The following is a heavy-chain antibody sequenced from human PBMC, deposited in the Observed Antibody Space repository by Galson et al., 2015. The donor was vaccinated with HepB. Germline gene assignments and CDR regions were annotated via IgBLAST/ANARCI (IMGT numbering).Heavy chain of an antibody. CDR3: ARAPRDSSGYYYGWYFDL. J-gene: IGHJ2*01. CDR1: GFTFSSYS. D-gene: IGHD3-22*01. Sequence: SLRLSCAASGFTFSSYSMNWVRQAPGKGLEWVPYISSSSSTIYYADSVKGRFTISRDNAKNSLYLQMNSLRAEDTAVYYCARAPRDSSGYYYGWYFDLWGRGTLVTVSS. CDR2: ISSSSSTI. V-gene: IGHV3-48*01.